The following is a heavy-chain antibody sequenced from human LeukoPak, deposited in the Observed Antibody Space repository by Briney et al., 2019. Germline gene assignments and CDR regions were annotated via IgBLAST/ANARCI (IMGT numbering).Heavy chain of an antibody. V-gene: IGHV3-23*01. CDR3: AKDPAVGGTAEYFQH. CDR2: ISGSGGST. Sequence: GGSLRLSCAASGFTFSSYAMTWVRQAPGKGLEWVSAISGSGGSTYYADSVKGRFTISRDNSQNTLYLQMSSLRAEDTAVYYCAKDPAVGGTAEYFQHWGQGTLVTVSS. CDR1: GFTFSSYA. D-gene: IGHD1-26*01. J-gene: IGHJ1*01.